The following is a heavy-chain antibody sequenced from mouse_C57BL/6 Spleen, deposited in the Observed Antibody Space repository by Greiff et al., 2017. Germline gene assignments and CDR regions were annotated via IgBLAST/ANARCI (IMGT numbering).Heavy chain of an antibody. Sequence: QVQLQQPGAELVKPGASVKMSCKASGYTFTSYWITWVKQRPGQGLEWIGDIYPGSGSTNYNEKFKSKATLTVDTSSSTAYMQRSSLTSEASAVYSCARGGTAQATDYWGQGTTLTVSS. CDR2: IYPGSGST. V-gene: IGHV1-55*01. CDR3: ARGGTAQATDY. CDR1: GYTFTSYW. J-gene: IGHJ2*01. D-gene: IGHD3-2*02.